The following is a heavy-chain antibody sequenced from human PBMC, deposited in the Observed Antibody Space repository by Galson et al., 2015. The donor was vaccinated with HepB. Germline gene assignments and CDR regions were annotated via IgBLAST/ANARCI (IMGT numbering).Heavy chain of an antibody. Sequence: LRLSCAASGFTFRSYSMNWVRQAPGKGLEWIAYISHNTWTRFYADSVKGRFTVSRDNNKNSVDLQLSSLRADDTAVYFCARERGPNHGYYWAMDAWGQGTTVTVSS. J-gene: IGHJ6*02. CDR1: GFTFRSYS. V-gene: IGHV3-48*04. CDR3: ARERGPNHGYYWAMDA. CDR2: ISHNTWTR. D-gene: IGHD3-10*01.